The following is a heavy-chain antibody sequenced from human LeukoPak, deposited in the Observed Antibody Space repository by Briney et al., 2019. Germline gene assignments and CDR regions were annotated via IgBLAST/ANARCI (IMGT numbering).Heavy chain of an antibody. CDR2: IYTSGST. V-gene: IGHV4-4*07. D-gene: IGHD1-1*01. J-gene: IGHJ4*02. CDR1: GDSISNYY. CDR3: ARESRLFPGDGYYLDH. Sequence: SETLSLTCAVSGDSISNYYWGWIRQPAGMELEWIGRIYTSGSTDYNPSLKSRVTVSVDTSKNQFSLKLSSVTAADTAVYFCARESRLFPGDGYYLDHWGQGALVTVSS.